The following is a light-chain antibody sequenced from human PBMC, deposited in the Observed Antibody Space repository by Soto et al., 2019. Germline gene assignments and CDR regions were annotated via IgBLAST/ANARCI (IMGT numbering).Light chain of an antibody. Sequence: ESVLTLSPGTLSLSLGERPTLSYRASQSVIRTSLAWYQQKPGQAPRLXIYGASSRETGIPDRFSGSGSGTEFTLTISRLEPEDFAVYYCQQYGSSPWTFGQGTKVDIK. CDR3: QQYGSSPWT. V-gene: IGKV3-20*01. J-gene: IGKJ1*01. CDR2: GAS. CDR1: QSVIRTS.